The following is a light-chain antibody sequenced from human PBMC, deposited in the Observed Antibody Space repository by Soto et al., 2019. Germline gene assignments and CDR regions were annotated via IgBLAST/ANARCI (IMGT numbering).Light chain of an antibody. CDR2: EVS. CDR3: SSYTRSSTLV. V-gene: IGLV2-14*01. J-gene: IGLJ1*01. Sequence: QSALTQPASVSGAPGQSITISCTGTRSDVGGYNYVSWYQQHPGKAPKHMIYEVSNRPSGVSNRFSGSKSGNTASLTISGLQAEDEADYYCSSYTRSSTLVFGTGTKRTGL. CDR1: RSDVGGYNY.